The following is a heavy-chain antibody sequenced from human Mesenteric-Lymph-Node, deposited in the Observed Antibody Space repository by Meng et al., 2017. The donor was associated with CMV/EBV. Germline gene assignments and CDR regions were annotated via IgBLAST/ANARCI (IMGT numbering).Heavy chain of an antibody. D-gene: IGHD3-16*01. CDR1: GFTFSSHA. V-gene: IGHV3-64*02. CDR2: ISSNGGWT. CDR3: ARGDDYGLFDP. J-gene: IGHJ5*02. Sequence: GESLKISCVVSGFTFSSHAMHWVRQAPGKGLEYVSAISSNGGWTYYADSVKGRFTISRDNSKNTLNLQMGSLRAEDMAVYYCARGDDYGLFDPWGQGTLVTVSS.